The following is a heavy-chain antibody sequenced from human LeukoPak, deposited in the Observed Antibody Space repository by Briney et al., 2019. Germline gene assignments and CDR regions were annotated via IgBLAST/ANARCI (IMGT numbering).Heavy chain of an antibody. CDR1: GFTFSSYW. V-gene: IGHV3-7*01. D-gene: IGHD3-10*01. CDR2: IKQDGSEK. Sequence: GGSLRLSCAASGFTFSSYWMSWVRQAPGKGLEWVANIKQDGSEKYYVDSVKGRFTISRDNAKNSLYLQMNSLRAEDTAVYYCARARYYYGSGSYPTYFDYWGQGTLVTVSS. CDR3: ARARYYYGSGSYPTYFDY. J-gene: IGHJ4*02.